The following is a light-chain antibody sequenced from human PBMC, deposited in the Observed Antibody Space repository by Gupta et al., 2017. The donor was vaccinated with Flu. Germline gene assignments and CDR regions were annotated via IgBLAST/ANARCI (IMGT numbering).Light chain of an antibody. J-gene: IGLJ2*01. V-gene: IGLV3-19*01. CDR3: SSRDISGNPLL. CDR1: SLSNYL. Sequence: SALTQAPAVSVALGQLVASTCQGDSLSNYLASWYQQKPGQAPILIIYGNNNRPTGIPDRFSGSSSGITASLTITGAQAEDEADYYCSSRDISGNPLLFGGGTKLTVL. CDR2: GNN.